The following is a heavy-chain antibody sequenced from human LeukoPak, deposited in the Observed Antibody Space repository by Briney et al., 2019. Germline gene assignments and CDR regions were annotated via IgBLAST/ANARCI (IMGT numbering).Heavy chain of an antibody. CDR2: IYYSGST. V-gene: IGHV4-59*01. D-gene: IGHD1-26*01. J-gene: IGHJ4*02. CDR1: GGSISSYY. Sequence: SETLSLTCTVSGGSISSYYWSWIRQPPGKGLEWIGYIYYSGSTNYNPSLKSRVTISVDTSMNQFSLKLSSVTAADTAVYYCARDQSGSYFDYWGQGTLVTVSS. CDR3: ARDQSGSYFDY.